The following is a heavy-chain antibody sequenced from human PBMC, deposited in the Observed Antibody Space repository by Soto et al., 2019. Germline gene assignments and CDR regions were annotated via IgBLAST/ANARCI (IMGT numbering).Heavy chain of an antibody. CDR2: TYHNGSP. J-gene: IGHJ3*02. CDR1: GGSITSGGFA. CDR3: ARSTPTYDRTFNI. D-gene: IGHD3-16*01. Sequence: QLQLQESGSGLVKLSQTLSLTCIVSGGSITSGGFAWNWIRQSPGKGLEWIGNTYHNGSPYYNPSLRSRVTISVDGSKNQFSLTLNSMTAADTAVYYCARSTPTYDRTFNIWGQGTMVTVSS. V-gene: IGHV4-30-2*06.